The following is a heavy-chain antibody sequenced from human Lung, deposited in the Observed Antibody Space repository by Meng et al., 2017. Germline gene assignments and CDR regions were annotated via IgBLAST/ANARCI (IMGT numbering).Heavy chain of an antibody. Sequence: QVQLQESGPGLVKPSGTLSLTCAVSGGSITSSTWWSWVRQTPGKGLEWFGEIFHSGSTNYNPPPESRVTISVDKSKNQFSLKVYSVTAADTATYYCARFDISSSGRGDYWGQGILVTVSS. CDR2: IFHSGST. V-gene: IGHV4-4*02. CDR1: GGSITSSTW. CDR3: ARFDISSSGRGDY. J-gene: IGHJ4*02. D-gene: IGHD1-26*01.